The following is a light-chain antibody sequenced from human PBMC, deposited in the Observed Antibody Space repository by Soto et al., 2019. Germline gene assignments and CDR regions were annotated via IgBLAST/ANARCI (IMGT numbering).Light chain of an antibody. CDR1: QSISSE. V-gene: IGKV3-20*01. CDR2: GAS. J-gene: IGKJ5*01. CDR3: QQYGTSPIT. Sequence: EIVMTQSPATLSVSPGERATLSCRASQSISSELAWYQQKPGQPPRLLIYGASKRATGIPDRFSGSGSGTDFTLTISRLEPEDFALYYCQQYGTSPITFGQGTRLEIK.